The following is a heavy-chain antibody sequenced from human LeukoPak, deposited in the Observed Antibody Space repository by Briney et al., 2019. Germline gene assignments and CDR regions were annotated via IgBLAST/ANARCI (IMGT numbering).Heavy chain of an antibody. CDR2: IRYDGSNK. V-gene: IGHV3-30*02. CDR1: GFTFSDYY. CDR3: AKDPFEEYYFDY. D-gene: IGHD3-10*01. Sequence: PGGSLRLSCAASGFTFSDYYMSWIRQAPGKGLEWVAFIRYDGSNKYYADSVKGRLTISRDNSKNTLYLQMNSLRAEDTAVYYCAKDPFEEYYFDYWGQGTLVTVSS. J-gene: IGHJ4*02.